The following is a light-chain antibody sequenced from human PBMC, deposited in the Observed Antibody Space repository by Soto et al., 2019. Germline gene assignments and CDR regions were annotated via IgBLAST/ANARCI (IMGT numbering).Light chain of an antibody. CDR1: SSNIGAGYD. Sequence: QSVLTQPPSVSLAPGQRVTISCTGSSSNIGAGYDVHWYQQLPGTAPKLLIYGNSNRPSGVPDRFSGSKSGTSASLAITGLQAEDEADYYCQSYDSSLSALYVFGTGTKLTVL. CDR3: QSYDSSLSALYV. CDR2: GNS. J-gene: IGLJ1*01. V-gene: IGLV1-40*01.